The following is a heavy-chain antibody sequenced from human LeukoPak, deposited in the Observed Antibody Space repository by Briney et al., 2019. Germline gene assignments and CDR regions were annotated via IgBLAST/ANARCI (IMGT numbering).Heavy chain of an antibody. V-gene: IGHV1-24*01. CDR1: GYTLTELS. D-gene: IGHD3-10*01. CDR3: ARGRRVITMVRGVIDSLDY. J-gene: IGHJ4*02. Sequence: ASVKVSCKVSGYTLTELSMHWVRQAPGKGLEWMGGFDPEDGETIYAQKFQGRVTMTRDTSTSTVYMELSSLRSEDTAVYYCARGRRVITMVRGVIDSLDYWGQGTLVTVSS. CDR2: FDPEDGET.